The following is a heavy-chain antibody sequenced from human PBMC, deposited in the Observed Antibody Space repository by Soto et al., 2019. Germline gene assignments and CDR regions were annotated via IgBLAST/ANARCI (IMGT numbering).Heavy chain of an antibody. CDR3: ARHDQTSGDDDKVYYYYGMDV. D-gene: IGHD5-12*01. J-gene: IGHJ6*01. V-gene: IGHV5-51*01. Sequence: PGESLKISCKGSGYSFTSYWIGWVRQMPGKGLEWMGIIYPGDSDTRYSPSFQGQVTISADKSISTAYLQWSSLKASDTAMYYCARHDQTSGDDDKVYYYYGMDVWGQGTTVSVTS. CDR2: IYPGDSDT. CDR1: GYSFTSYW.